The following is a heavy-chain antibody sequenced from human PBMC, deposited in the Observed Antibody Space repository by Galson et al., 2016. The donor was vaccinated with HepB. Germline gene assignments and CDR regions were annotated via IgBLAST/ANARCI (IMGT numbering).Heavy chain of an antibody. D-gene: IGHD6-19*01. J-gene: IGHJ5*02. Sequence: ATLSLTCTVSGGSISSFNWSWIRQPPGKGLEWIGYIYYSGSTNYNPSLKSRVTISVDTSKSQFSLKLRSVTAADTAVYYCAGNGWRGWFDPWGQGTLVTVSS. CDR2: IYYSGST. CDR3: AGNGWRGWFDP. CDR1: GGSISSFN. V-gene: IGHV4-59*01.